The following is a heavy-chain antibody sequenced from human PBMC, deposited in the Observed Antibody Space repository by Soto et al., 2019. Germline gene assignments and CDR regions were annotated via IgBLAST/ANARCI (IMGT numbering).Heavy chain of an antibody. CDR3: TRGSHIVVVPAATPFDY. CDR1: GFTFGDYA. Sequence: PGGSLRLSCTASGFTFGDYAMSWVRQAPGKGLEWVGFIRSKAYGGTTEYAASVKGRFTISRDDSKSIAYLQMNSLKTEDTAVYYCTRGSHIVVVPAATPFDYWGQGTLVTVSS. CDR2: IRSKAYGGTT. V-gene: IGHV3-49*04. D-gene: IGHD2-2*01. J-gene: IGHJ4*02.